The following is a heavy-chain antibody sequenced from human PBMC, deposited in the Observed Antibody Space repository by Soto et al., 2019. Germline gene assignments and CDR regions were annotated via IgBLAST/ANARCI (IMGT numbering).Heavy chain of an antibody. J-gene: IGHJ6*03. CDR1: GGTFSSYA. CDR3: AREAIDYGDYGDYYYYYMDV. V-gene: IGHV1-69*06. D-gene: IGHD4-17*01. Sequence: GASVKVSCKASGGTFSSYAISWVRQAPGQGLEWMGGIIPIFGTANYAQKFQGRVTITADKSTSTAYMELSSLRSEDTAVYYCAREAIDYGDYGDYYYYYMDVWGKGTTVTVSS. CDR2: IIPIFGTA.